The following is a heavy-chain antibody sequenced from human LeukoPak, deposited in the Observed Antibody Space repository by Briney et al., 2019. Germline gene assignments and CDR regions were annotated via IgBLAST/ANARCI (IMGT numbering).Heavy chain of an antibody. J-gene: IGHJ1*01. D-gene: IGHD6-13*01. CDR3: ARVGRRSWYTSWSEFFQH. CDR2: ISSSGSTI. V-gene: IGHV3-11*01. CDR1: GFTLSDYY. Sequence: GGSLTLSCAASGFTLSDYYMSWIRQAPGKGLEWVSYISSSGSTIYYSDSVKGRFTISRDKAKNSLYLQMNSLRAEETAVYYCARVGRRSWYTSWSEFFQHWGQGTLVTVSS.